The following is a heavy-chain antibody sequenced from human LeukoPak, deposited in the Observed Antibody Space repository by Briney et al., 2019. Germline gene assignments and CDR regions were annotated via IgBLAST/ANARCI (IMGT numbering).Heavy chain of an antibody. J-gene: IGHJ4*02. CDR2: MYYSGST. CDR3: AANSADYNTLGSSYKV. CDR1: GGSVSSYY. Sequence: SETLSLTCTVSGGSVSSYYWSWIRQPPGKGLEWIGYMYYSGSTNYNPSLKSRVTISVDTSKNQFSLKLNSVTAADTAVFYCAANSADYNTLGSSYKVWGQGTLVTVSS. D-gene: IGHD3-10*01. V-gene: IGHV4-59*08.